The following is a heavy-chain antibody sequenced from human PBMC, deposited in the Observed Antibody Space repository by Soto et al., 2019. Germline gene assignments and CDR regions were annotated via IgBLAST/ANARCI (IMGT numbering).Heavy chain of an antibody. V-gene: IGHV1-2*04. CDR2: INPNSGGT. CDR1: GYTFTGYY. J-gene: IGHJ5*02. CDR3: ARERIPMVRGNWFDP. Sequence: ASVKVSCKASGYTFTGYYMHWVRQAPGQGLEWMGWINPNSGGTNYAQKFQGWVTMTRDTSISTAYMELSRLRSDDTAVYYCARERIPMVRGNWFDPWGQGTLVTVYS. D-gene: IGHD3-10*01.